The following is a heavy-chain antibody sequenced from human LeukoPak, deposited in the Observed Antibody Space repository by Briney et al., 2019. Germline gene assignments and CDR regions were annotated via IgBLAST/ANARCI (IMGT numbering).Heavy chain of an antibody. CDR3: ARVRGGYTPGSYYYYYYGMDV. J-gene: IGHJ6*02. CDR2: IYYSGST. Sequence: SETLSLTCTVSGGSISSGSYYWGWIRQPPGKGLEWIGSIYYSGSTNYNPSLKSRVTISVDTSKNQFSLKLSSVTAADTAVYYCARVRGGYTPGSYYYYYYGMDVWGQGTTVTVSS. D-gene: IGHD5-12*01. CDR1: GGSISSGSYY. V-gene: IGHV4-39*07.